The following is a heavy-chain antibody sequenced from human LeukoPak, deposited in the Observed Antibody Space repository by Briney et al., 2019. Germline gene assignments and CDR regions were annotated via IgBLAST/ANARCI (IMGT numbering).Heavy chain of an antibody. V-gene: IGHV3-23*01. CDR2: ISGSGGNT. CDR1: GFTFSSYA. CDR3: AKGDTSGYYCNFDY. D-gene: IGHD3-22*01. Sequence: GSLRVSCAASGFTFSSYAMSWVRQAPGKGLEWVSGISGSGGNTYYADSVKGRFTISRDNSKNTLYLQMNSLRAGDTAIYYCAKGDTSGYYCNFDYWGQGTLVTVSS. J-gene: IGHJ4*02.